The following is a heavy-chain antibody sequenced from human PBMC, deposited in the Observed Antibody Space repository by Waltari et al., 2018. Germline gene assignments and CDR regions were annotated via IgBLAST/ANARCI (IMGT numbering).Heavy chain of an antibody. CDR2: IRSKANSYAT. Sequence: EVQLVESGGGLVQPGGSLNLSCAASGFTFSGSAMHWVRQASGKGLGWVGRIRSKANSYATAYAASVKGRFTISRDDSKNTAYLQMNSLKTEDTAVYYCTRQGDYWGQGTLVTVSS. CDR1: GFTFSGSA. V-gene: IGHV3-73*01. J-gene: IGHJ4*02. CDR3: TRQGDY.